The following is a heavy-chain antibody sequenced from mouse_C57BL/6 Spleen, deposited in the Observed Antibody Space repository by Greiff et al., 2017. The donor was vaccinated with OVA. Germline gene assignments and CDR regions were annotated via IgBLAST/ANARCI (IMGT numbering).Heavy chain of an antibody. D-gene: IGHD2-2*01. CDR2: IDPSDSYT. CDR1: GYTFTSYW. V-gene: IGHV1-50*01. J-gene: IGHJ1*03. CDR3: ARRSTMVTTRYFDV. Sequence: QVQLQQSGAELVKPGASVKLSCKASGYTFTSYWMQWVKQRPGQGLEWIGEIDPSDSYTNYNQKFKGKATLTVDTSSSTAYMQLSSLTSADSAVYYCARRSTMVTTRYFDVWGTGTTVTVSS.